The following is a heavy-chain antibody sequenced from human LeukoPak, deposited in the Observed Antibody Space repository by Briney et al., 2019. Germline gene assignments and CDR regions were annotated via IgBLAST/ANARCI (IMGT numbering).Heavy chain of an antibody. J-gene: IGHJ4*02. CDR3: ARVSGGTRDY. V-gene: IGHV4-61*02. CDR1: GGSISSGSYY. CDR2: IYTSGST. D-gene: IGHD2-15*01. Sequence: SETLSLTCTVSGGSISSGSYYWSWIRQPAGKGLEWIGRIYTSGSTNYNPPLKSRVTISVDTSKNQFSLKLSSVTAADTAVYYCARVSGGTRDYWGQGTLVTVSS.